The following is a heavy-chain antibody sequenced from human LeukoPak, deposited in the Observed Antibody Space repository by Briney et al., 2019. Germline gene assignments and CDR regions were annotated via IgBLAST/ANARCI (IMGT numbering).Heavy chain of an antibody. CDR3: ARLFESRYSSGWFS. CDR2: IYYSGST. D-gene: IGHD6-19*01. Sequence: SETLSLTCTVSGGSISSSSYYWGWIRQPPGKGLEWIGSIYYSGSTYYNPSLKSRVTISVDTSKNQFSLKLSSVTAADTAVYYCARLFESRYSSGWFSWGQGTLVTVSS. CDR1: GGSISSSSYY. V-gene: IGHV4-39*07. J-gene: IGHJ5*02.